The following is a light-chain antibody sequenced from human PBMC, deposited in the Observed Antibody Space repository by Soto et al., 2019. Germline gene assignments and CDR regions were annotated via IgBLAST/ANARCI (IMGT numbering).Light chain of an antibody. V-gene: IGKV3-20*01. J-gene: IGKJ1*01. Sequence: EIVLTQSPGTLSLFPGERATLSCRASQGFDNDFLAWYQQKPGQAPRLLIYTASKRATGIPDRFSGSGSGTDYTLTISRLEPEDFAVYYCEQYFGSPRTFGQGTKVE. CDR2: TAS. CDR1: QGFDNDF. CDR3: EQYFGSPRT.